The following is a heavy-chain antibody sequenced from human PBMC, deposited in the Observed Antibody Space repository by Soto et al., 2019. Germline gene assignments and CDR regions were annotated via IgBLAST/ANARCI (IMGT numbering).Heavy chain of an antibody. V-gene: IGHV1-2*04. CDR2: INPNSGGT. CDR3: ARGGVTGSSSWYRAFDI. CDR1: GYTFTGNY. Sequence: QVQLVQSGAEVKKPGASVKVSCKASGYTFTGNYMHWVRQAPGQGLEWMGWINPNSGGTNYAQKFQGWVTMTRDTSISTAYMELSRLRSDDTAVYYCARGGVTGSSSWYRAFDIWGQGTMVTVSS. D-gene: IGHD6-13*01. J-gene: IGHJ3*02.